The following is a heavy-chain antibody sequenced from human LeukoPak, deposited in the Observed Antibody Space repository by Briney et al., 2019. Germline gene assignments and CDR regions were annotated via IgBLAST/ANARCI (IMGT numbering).Heavy chain of an antibody. CDR2: IYYSGST. Sequence: SETLSLTCTVSGGSISSYYWSWIRQPPGKGLEWIGYIYYSGSTYYNPSLKSRVTISVDTSKNQFSLKLSSVTAADTAVYYCASMYPRADAFDIWGQGTMVTVSS. CDR3: ASMYPRADAFDI. CDR1: GGSISSYY. V-gene: IGHV4-59*06. J-gene: IGHJ3*02. D-gene: IGHD2-8*01.